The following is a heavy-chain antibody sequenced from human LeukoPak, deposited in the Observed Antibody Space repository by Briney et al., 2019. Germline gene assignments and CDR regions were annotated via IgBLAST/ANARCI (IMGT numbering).Heavy chain of an antibody. CDR3: AKDMGTGLIDAFDI. V-gene: IGHV3-9*01. CDR1: GFTFDDYA. Sequence: GGSLRLSCAASGFTFDDYAMHWVRQAPGKGLEWVSGISWNSGSIGYADSVKGRFTISRDNAKNSLYLQMNSLRAEDTALYYCAKDMGTGLIDAFDIWGQGTMVTVSS. CDR2: ISWNSGSI. D-gene: IGHD7-27*01. J-gene: IGHJ3*02.